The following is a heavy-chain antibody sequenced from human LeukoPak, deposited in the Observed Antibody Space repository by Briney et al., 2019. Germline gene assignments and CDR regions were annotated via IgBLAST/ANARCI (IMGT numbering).Heavy chain of an antibody. CDR2: ISAYNGNT. D-gene: IGHD2-15*01. CDR1: GYTFTSYG. V-gene: IGHV1-18*01. CDR3: ARDVVVAASTPDAFDI. Sequence: ASVKVSCKASGYTFTSYGISWVRQAPGQGLEWMGWISAYNGNTNYAQKLQGRVTMTTDTSTSTAYVELRSLRSDDTAVYYCARDVVVAASTPDAFDIWGQGTMVTVSS. J-gene: IGHJ3*02.